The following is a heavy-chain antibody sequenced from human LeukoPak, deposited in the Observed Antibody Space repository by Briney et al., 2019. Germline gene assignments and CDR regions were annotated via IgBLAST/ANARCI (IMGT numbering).Heavy chain of an antibody. Sequence: PSETLSLTCTVSGASISSYYWSWIRQPPGKGLEWIGYIYYSGSTSYNPSLKSRVTISVDTSKNQFSLKLSSVTAADTAVYYCARHRGLTDSFYPFDPWGQGALATVSS. J-gene: IGHJ5*02. CDR1: GASISSYY. CDR2: IYYSGST. V-gene: IGHV4-59*08. D-gene: IGHD3-10*01. CDR3: ARHRGLTDSFYPFDP.